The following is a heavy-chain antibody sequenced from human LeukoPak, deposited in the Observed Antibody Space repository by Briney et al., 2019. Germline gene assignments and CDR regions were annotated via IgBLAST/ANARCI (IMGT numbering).Heavy chain of an antibody. CDR2: ISYDGSNK. D-gene: IGHD5-18*01. CDR1: GFTFSSYA. J-gene: IGHJ4*02. V-gene: IGHV3-30-3*01. CDR3: ARVGIHLWLAYYFDY. Sequence: GRSLRLSCAASGFTFSSYAMHWVRQAPGKGLEWVAVISYDGSNKYYADSVKGRFTISRDNSKNTLYLQMNSLRAEDTAVYYCARVGIHLWLAYYFDYWGQGTLVTVSS.